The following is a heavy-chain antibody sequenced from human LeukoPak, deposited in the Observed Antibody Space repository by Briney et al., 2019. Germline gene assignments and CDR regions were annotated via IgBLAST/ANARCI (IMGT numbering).Heavy chain of an antibody. CDR2: IYYRGST. J-gene: IGHJ5*02. V-gene: IGHV4-59*01. CDR3: ARDRGNYYGSGSYYDWFDP. Sequence: PSETLTLTCTVSGGSISNYYWSWIRQPPGKGLAWIGYIYYRGSTNYNPSLKSRVNISVETSKNQSSLKLSPVTAADTAVYYCARDRGNYYGSGSYYDWFDPWGQGTLVTVSS. D-gene: IGHD3-10*01. CDR1: GGSISNYY.